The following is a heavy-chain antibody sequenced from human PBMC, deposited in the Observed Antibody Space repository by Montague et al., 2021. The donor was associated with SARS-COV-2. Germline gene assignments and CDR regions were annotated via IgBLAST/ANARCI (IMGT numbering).Heavy chain of an antibody. D-gene: IGHD4-11*01. CDR1: GDSVSSNSAA. J-gene: IGHJ6*02. CDR2: TYYKSKWYN. CDR3: ARQFPVQGLRYSYYGMDV. V-gene: IGHV6-1*01. Sequence: CAISGDSVSSNSAAWNWIRLSPSRGLEWLGRTYYKSKWYNDYAVSVKSRITINPDTSKNQFSLQLNSVTPEDAAVYYCARQFPVQGLRYSYYGMDVWGQGTTVTVSS.